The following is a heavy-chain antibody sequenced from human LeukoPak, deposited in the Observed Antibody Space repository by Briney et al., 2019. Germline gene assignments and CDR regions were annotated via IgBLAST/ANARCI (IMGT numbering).Heavy chain of an antibody. Sequence: GGSLRLSCTASGFTFSSYWMHWVRQAPGKGLVWVSRINSDGGSTSYADSVKGRFTIPSDNAKNTLYLQMNSLRAEDTAVYYCARRIQGMAPYYFDYWGQGTLVTVSS. V-gene: IGHV3-74*01. CDR2: INSDGGST. CDR3: ARRIQGMAPYYFDY. J-gene: IGHJ4*02. CDR1: GFTFSSYW. D-gene: IGHD5-24*01.